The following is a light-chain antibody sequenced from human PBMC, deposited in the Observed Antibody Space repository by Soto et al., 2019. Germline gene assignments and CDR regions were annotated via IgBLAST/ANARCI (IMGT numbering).Light chain of an antibody. CDR1: QSVNGNY. CDR3: QQYGSSPPYT. J-gene: IGKJ2*01. CDR2: GSS. V-gene: IGKV3-20*01. Sequence: EIVLTQSPGILSLSPGERATLSYRASQSVNGNYLAWYQQKPGQSPRLLIYGSSDRATGIPDRFSGSGSGTDFTLTINRVEPEDFAVYYCQQYGSSPPYTFGQGTTLEI.